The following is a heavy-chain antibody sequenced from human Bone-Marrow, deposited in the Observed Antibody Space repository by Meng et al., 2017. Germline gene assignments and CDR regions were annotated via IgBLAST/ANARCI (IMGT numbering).Heavy chain of an antibody. CDR2: ISSSSGYI. J-gene: IGHJ6*02. CDR1: GFIFSSYG. CDR3: ARAASSYGAGHYGMDV. D-gene: IGHD5-18*01. V-gene: IGHV3-21*01. Sequence: GESLKISCAASGFIFSSYGMSWVRQAPGKGLEWVSSISSSSGYIYYADSVKGRFTISRDNAKNSLYLQMNSLRAEDTAVYYCARAASSYGAGHYGMDVWGQGTTVTVSS.